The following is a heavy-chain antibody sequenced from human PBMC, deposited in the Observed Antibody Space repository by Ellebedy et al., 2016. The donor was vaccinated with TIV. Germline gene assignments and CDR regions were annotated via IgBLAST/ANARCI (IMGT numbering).Heavy chain of an antibody. Sequence: ASVKVSCKASGYTFTGYYIHWVRQAPGQGLEWMGWINPNSGGTNYAQKFQGWVTMTRDTSISTAYMELTRLRSDDTAVYYCARDRVGYSYGSYYYYGMDVWGQGTTVTVSS. V-gene: IGHV1-2*04. CDR3: ARDRVGYSYGSYYYYGMDV. J-gene: IGHJ6*02. CDR2: INPNSGGT. CDR1: GYTFTGYY. D-gene: IGHD5-18*01.